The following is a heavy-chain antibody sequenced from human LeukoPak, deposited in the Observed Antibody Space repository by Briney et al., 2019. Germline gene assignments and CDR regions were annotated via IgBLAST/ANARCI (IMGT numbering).Heavy chain of an antibody. Sequence: SETLSLTCTVSGGSISSYYWSWIRQPAGKGLELIGRIYSSGTTNYNPSLKSRVTISVDTSKNQFSLKLSSVTAADTAVYYCARGLTGGPGFATFDPWGQGTLVTVSS. J-gene: IGHJ5*02. CDR1: GGSISSYY. V-gene: IGHV4-4*07. D-gene: IGHD4-23*01. CDR2: IYSSGTT. CDR3: ARGLTGGPGFATFDP.